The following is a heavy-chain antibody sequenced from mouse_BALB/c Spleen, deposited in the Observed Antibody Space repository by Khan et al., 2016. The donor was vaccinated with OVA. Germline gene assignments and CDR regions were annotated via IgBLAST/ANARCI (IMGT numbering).Heavy chain of an antibody. V-gene: IGHV2-2*02. CDR1: GFSLTTYG. J-gene: IGHJ3*01. D-gene: IGHD2-4*01. CDR2: IWSGGTT. Sequence: QMQLEESGPGLVQPSQSLSITCTVSGFSLTTYGVHWVRQSPGKGLEWLGVIWSGGTTDYSAAFISRLSITKDNSKSQVFFKMNSLQANDTAIYYCARNYDYDEGLVYWGQGTLVTVSA. CDR3: ARNYDYDEGLVY.